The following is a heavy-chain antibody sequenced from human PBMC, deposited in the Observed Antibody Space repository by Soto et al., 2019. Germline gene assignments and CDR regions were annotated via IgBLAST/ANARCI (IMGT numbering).Heavy chain of an antibody. V-gene: IGHV4-31*03. CDR2: IYYSGST. CDR3: ASTGYSYAQADY. Sequence: SETLSLTCTVSGGSISSGGYYWSWIRQHPGKGLEWIGYIYYSGSTYYNPSLKSRVTISVDTSKNQFSLKLSSVTAADTAVYYCASTGYSYAQADYWGQGTLVTVSS. D-gene: IGHD5-18*01. J-gene: IGHJ4*02. CDR1: GGSISSGGYY.